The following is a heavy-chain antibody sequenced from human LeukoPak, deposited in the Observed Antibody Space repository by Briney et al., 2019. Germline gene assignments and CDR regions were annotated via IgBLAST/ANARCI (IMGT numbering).Heavy chain of an antibody. CDR2: FDPEDGET. CDR3: ATATNFSGSYSRPDY. V-gene: IGHV1-24*01. J-gene: IGHJ4*02. D-gene: IGHD1-26*01. Sequence: ASVKVSCKVSGYTLTELSMHWVRQAPGKGLEWMGGFDPEDGETIYAQKFQGRVTMTEDTSTDTAYMELSSLRSEDTAVYYCATATNFSGSYSRPDYWGQGTLVTVSS. CDR1: GYTLTELS.